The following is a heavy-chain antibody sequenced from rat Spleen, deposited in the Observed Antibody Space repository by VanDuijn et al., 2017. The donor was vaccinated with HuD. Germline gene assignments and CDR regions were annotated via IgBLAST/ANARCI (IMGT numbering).Heavy chain of an antibody. CDR3: ATRDGGYPY. Sequence: EVELVESGGGLVQPGRSMKLSCAASGFTFSDYGMAWVRQAPTKGLEWVASISSNGGNTYYRDSVKGRFTISIDNAKSTLYLQMDSLRSEDTATYYCATRDGGYPYWGQGAMVTVSS. CDR2: ISSNGGNT. CDR1: GFTFSDYG. D-gene: IGHD1-11*01. J-gene: IGHJ2*01. V-gene: IGHV5-25*01.